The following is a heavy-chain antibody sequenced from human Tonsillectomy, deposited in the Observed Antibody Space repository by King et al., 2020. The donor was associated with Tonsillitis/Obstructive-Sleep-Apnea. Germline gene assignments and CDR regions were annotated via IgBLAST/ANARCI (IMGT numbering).Heavy chain of an antibody. V-gene: IGHV3-30*04. D-gene: IGHD3-10*01. J-gene: IGHJ3*02. Sequence: VQLVESGGGVVQPGRSLRLSCVASGFSFSRYAMHWVRQAPGKGLEWVAVISYDGSEKYYADSVKGRFTISRDDSKNTLYLQMNSLRAEDTAVYYCTRDRVRPLWPFDAFDIWGQGTMVTVSS. CDR3: TRDRVRPLWPFDAFDI. CDR2: ISYDGSEK. CDR1: GFSFSRYA.